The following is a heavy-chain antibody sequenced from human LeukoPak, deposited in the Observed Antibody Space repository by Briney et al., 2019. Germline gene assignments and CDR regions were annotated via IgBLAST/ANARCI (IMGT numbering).Heavy chain of an antibody. D-gene: IGHD1/OR15-1a*01. CDR2: IWYDGSNK. Sequence: PGGSLRLSCAASGFIFSSFWMSWVRQAPGKGLEWVAVIWYDGSNKYYADSVKGRFTISRDNSKNTLYLQMNSLRAEDTAVYYCARDREQYYYYYGMDVWGQGTTVTVSS. J-gene: IGHJ6*02. V-gene: IGHV3-33*08. CDR3: ARDREQYYYYYGMDV. CDR1: GFIFSSFW.